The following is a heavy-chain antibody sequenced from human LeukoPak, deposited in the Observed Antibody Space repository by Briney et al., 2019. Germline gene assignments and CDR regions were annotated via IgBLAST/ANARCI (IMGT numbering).Heavy chain of an antibody. CDR2: ISSSGSTI. J-gene: IGHJ4*02. D-gene: IGHD3-3*01. CDR3: AKGGVDFWSALDY. Sequence: GGSLRLSCAASGFTFSDYYMSWIRQAPGKGLEWVSYISSSGSTIYYADSVKGRFTISRDNSKNTLYLQMNSLRAEDTAAYYCAKGGVDFWSALDYWGQGTLVTVSS. CDR1: GFTFSDYY. V-gene: IGHV3-11*01.